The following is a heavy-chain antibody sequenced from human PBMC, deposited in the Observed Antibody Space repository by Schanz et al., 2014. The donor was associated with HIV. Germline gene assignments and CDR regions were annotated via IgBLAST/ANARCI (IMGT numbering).Heavy chain of an antibody. D-gene: IGHD3-22*01. CDR3: ARDNADYYDATGSSFFDF. CDR2: IRSKTDGGTT. V-gene: IGHV3-15*01. J-gene: IGHJ4*02. Sequence: EVQLVESGGGLVKPGGSLRLSCAPSGFTFRNAWMSWVRQAPGKGLEWVGRIRSKTDGGTTDYAAPVKGRFTISRDDSKSTMYLQMNSLKSEDTAVYYCARDNADYYDATGSSFFDFWGQGTLVTVSS. CDR1: GFTFRNAW.